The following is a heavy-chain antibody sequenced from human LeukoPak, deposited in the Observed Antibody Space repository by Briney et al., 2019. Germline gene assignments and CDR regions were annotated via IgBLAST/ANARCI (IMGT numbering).Heavy chain of an antibody. J-gene: IGHJ4*02. D-gene: IGHD5-12*01. CDR3: ARDQLAYSGYDTLFDY. V-gene: IGHV3-30*04. Sequence: GRSLRLSCAASGFTFNSYAIHWVRQAPGKGLEWVAVISYDGSNKHYADSVKSRFTISRDNSKNTLYLQLNSLRPEDTAVYYCARDQLAYSGYDTLFDYWGQGTLVTVSS. CDR1: GFTFNSYA. CDR2: ISYDGSNK.